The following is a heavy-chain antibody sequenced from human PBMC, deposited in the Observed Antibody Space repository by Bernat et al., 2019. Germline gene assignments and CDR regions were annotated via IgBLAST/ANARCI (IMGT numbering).Heavy chain of an antibody. D-gene: IGHD3-10*01. CDR3: ARFGGGYTS. Sequence: VELEESGGGVVQPGRSLRLSCAASGFTFSSYAMHWVRQAPGKGLEWVAVISYDGSNKYYADSVKGRFTISRDNSKNTLYLQMNSLRAEDTAVYYCARFGGGYTSWGQGTLVTVSS. CDR1: GFTFSSYA. V-gene: IGHV3-30*01. CDR2: ISYDGSNK. J-gene: IGHJ5*02.